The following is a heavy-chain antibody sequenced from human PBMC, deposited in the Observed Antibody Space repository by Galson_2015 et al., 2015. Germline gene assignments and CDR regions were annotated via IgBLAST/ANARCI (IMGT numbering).Heavy chain of an antibody. J-gene: IGHJ3*02. CDR2: IRSKAYGGTT. CDR3: TRGRDGYKLDAFDI. CDR1: GFTFGEYA. D-gene: IGHD5-24*01. V-gene: IGHV3-49*03. Sequence: SLRLSFAASGFTFGEYAMSWFRQAPGKGLEWVGFIRSKAYGGTTEYAASVKGRFSISRDDSISIAYLQMNSLKTEDTAIYYCTRGRDGYKLDAFDIWGQGTMFTVSS.